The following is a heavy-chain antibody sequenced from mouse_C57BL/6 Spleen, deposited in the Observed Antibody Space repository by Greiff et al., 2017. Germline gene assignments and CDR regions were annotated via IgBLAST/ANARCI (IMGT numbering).Heavy chain of an antibody. CDR1: GYTFTSYW. CDR2: IYPSDSET. V-gene: IGHV1-61*01. Sequence: QVQLQQPGAELVRPGSSVKLSCTASGYTFTSYWMDWVKQRPGQGLEWIGNIYPSDSETHYTQKFKDKATLTVDKSSSTAYMQLSSLTSEDSAVYYCARVITTGWYFDVWGTGTTVTVSS. CDR3: ARVITTGWYFDV. D-gene: IGHD1-1*01. J-gene: IGHJ1*03.